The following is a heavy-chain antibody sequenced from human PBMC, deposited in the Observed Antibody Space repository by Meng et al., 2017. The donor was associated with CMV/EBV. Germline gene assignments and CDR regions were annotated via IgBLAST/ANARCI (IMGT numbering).Heavy chain of an antibody. J-gene: IGHJ5*02. D-gene: IGHD2-21*02. V-gene: IGHV3-72*01. CDR1: GYSFSEDR. CDR3: GDVTAALP. CDR2: IRSKPENCTR. Sequence: DSGYSFSEDRVEGVDQAPGKGVEGITQIRSKPENCTRENAAYKKGRLTISKDNSKSSVYMQMNSLKTGDTAVYFCGDVTAALPWGQGTLVTVSS.